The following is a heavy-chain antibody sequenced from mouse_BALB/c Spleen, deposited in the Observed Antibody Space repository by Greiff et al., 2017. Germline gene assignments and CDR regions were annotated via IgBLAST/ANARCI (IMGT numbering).Heavy chain of an antibody. CDR3: ARETARATPAWCAY. CDR1: GFTFSSFG. V-gene: IGHV5-17*02. Sequence: EVKVVESGGGLVQPGGSRKLSCAASGFTFSSFGMHWVRQAPEKGLEWVAYISSGSSTIYYADTVKGRFTISRDNPKNTLFLQMTSLRSEDTAMYYCARETARATPAWCAYWGQGTLVTVSA. J-gene: IGHJ3*01. D-gene: IGHD3-2*01. CDR2: ISSGSSTI.